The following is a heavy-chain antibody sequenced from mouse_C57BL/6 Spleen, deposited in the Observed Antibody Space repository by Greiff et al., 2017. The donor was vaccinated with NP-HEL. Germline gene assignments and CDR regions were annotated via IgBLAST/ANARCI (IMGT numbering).Heavy chain of an antibody. CDR1: GYNFTEYT. CDR3: ARHEEGGLYWYFDV. Sequence: LVESGAELVKPGASVKLSCKASGYNFTEYTIHWVKQRSGQGLEWIGWFYPGSGSIKYNEKFKDKATLTADKSSSTVYMELSRLTSEDSAVYFCARHEEGGLYWYFDVWGTGTTVTVSS. D-gene: IGHD3-3*01. V-gene: IGHV1-62-2*01. CDR2: FYPGSGSI. J-gene: IGHJ1*03.